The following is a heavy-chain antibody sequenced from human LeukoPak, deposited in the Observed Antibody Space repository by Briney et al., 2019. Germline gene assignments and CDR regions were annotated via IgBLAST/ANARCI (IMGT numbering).Heavy chain of an antibody. J-gene: IGHJ4*02. Sequence: GGSLRLSCAASGFTFSSYWMHWVRQAPGKGLVWVSRINSDGSSTSFADSVKGRFTISRDNAKNTLYLQMNSLRAEDTAVYYCAREATRYYDSSGDVDYWGQGTLVTVSS. CDR2: INSDGSST. CDR3: AREATRYYDSSGDVDY. CDR1: GFTFSSYW. D-gene: IGHD3-22*01. V-gene: IGHV3-74*01.